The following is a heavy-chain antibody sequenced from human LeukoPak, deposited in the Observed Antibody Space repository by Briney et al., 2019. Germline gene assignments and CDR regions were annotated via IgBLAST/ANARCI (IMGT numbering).Heavy chain of an antibody. D-gene: IGHD5-24*01. CDR3: ATERREVY. Sequence: ASVKVSCKASGGTFSSYAISWVRQAPGKGLEWMGGFDPEDGETIYAQKFQGRVTMTEDTSTDTAYMELSSLRSEDTAVYYCATERREVYWGQGTLVTVSS. J-gene: IGHJ4*02. V-gene: IGHV1-24*01. CDR1: GGTFSSYA. CDR2: FDPEDGET.